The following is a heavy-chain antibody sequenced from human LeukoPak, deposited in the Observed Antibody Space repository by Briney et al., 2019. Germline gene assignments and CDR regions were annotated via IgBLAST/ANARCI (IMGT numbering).Heavy chain of an antibody. V-gene: IGHV3-23*01. CDR2: ISASGART. CDR3: AKGVRQWELPDAFDF. CDR1: GFTFSNYA. D-gene: IGHD1-26*01. J-gene: IGHJ3*01. Sequence: PGGSLRLSCAASGFTFSNYAMSWVRQAPGKGLEWVSGISASGARTYNAESVKGRFTISRDNSKNTLYLQMNSLRADDTAVYYCAKGVRQWELPDAFDFWGHGTMVTASS.